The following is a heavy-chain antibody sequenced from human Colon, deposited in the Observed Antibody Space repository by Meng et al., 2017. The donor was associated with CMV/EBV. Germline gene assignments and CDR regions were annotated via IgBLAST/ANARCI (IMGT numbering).Heavy chain of an antibody. Sequence: EGQLVESGGGLVQPWGSLRLSCAASGFTFSNYDMHWVRQGPGKALVWVSRIQNDGSSTTYAESVKGRFTISRDNAKNTLYLQMNSLRAEDTAVYYCTPIFEDFWGQGTLVTVSS. V-gene: IGHV3-74*01. CDR1: GFTFSNYD. CDR2: IQNDGSST. J-gene: IGHJ4*02. D-gene: IGHD3-3*02. CDR3: TPIFEDF.